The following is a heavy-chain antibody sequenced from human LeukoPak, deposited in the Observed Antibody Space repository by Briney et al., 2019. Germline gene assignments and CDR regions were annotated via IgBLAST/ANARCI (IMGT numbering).Heavy chain of an antibody. Sequence: GGSLRLPCAASGFTFSSYGMHWVRQAPGKGLEWVAVISYDGSNKYYADSVKGRFTISRDNSKNTLYLQMNSLRAEDTAVYYCAKELPSSDMWYCSSTSCNYGMDVWGQGTTVTVSS. CDR3: AKELPSSDMWYCSSTSCNYGMDV. V-gene: IGHV3-30*18. J-gene: IGHJ6*02. CDR1: GFTFSSYG. CDR2: ISYDGSNK. D-gene: IGHD2-2*01.